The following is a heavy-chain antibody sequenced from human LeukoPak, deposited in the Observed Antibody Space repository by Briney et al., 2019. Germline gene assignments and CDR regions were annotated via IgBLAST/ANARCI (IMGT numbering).Heavy chain of an antibody. D-gene: IGHD2-21*01. CDR2: IYSGGST. Sequence: PGGSLRLSCAASGFTVSSNYMSWIRQAPGKGLEWVSVIYSGGSTYYANSVKGRFTISRDNSKNTLYLQMNSLRAEDTAVYYCARGGGDRYFDYWGQGTLVTVSS. V-gene: IGHV3-53*01. J-gene: IGHJ4*02. CDR1: GFTVSSNY. CDR3: ARGGGDRYFDY.